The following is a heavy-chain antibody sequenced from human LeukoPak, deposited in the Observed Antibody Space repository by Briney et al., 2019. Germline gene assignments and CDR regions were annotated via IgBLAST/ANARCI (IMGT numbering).Heavy chain of an antibody. CDR2: INPKSGGT. CDR3: ARDLYFDY. J-gene: IGHJ4*02. Sequence: ASVKVSCKASGYTFTDYYIHWVRQARGQGLEWMGWINPKSGGTKYAQKFQSRGTMIRGASFSTAYNDLRSLRSDDTTVYYCARDLYFDYWGQGTLVTVSS. V-gene: IGHV1-2*02. CDR1: GYTFTDYY.